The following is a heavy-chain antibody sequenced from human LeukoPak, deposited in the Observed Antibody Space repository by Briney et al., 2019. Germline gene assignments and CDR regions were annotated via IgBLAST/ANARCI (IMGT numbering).Heavy chain of an antibody. J-gene: IGHJ6*02. CDR1: GYTFTSYY. CDR3: ARSGRDYDILTGESDGLGYYYYGMDV. CDR2: INPSGGST. D-gene: IGHD3-9*01. V-gene: IGHV1-46*01. Sequence: ASVKVSCKASGYTFTSYYMHWVRQAPGQGLEWMGIINPSGGSTSYAQKFQGRVTMTRDTSTSTVYMELSSLRSEDTAVYYCARSGRDYDILTGESDGLGYYYYGMDVWGQGTTVTVSS.